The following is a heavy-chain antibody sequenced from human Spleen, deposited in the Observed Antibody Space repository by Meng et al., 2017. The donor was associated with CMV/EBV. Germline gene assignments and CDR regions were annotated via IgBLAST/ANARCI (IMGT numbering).Heavy chain of an antibody. CDR1: GGSVSSGSYY. Sequence: GSLRLSCTVSGGSVSSGSYYWSWIRQPPGKGLEWIGYIYYSGSTNYNPSLKSRVTISVDTSKNQFSLKLSSVTAADTAVYYCARDWGVLLWFGELADQGGIDCWGQGTLVTVSS. CDR3: ARDWGVLLWFGELADQGGIDC. V-gene: IGHV4-61*01. D-gene: IGHD3-10*01. J-gene: IGHJ4*02. CDR2: IYYSGST.